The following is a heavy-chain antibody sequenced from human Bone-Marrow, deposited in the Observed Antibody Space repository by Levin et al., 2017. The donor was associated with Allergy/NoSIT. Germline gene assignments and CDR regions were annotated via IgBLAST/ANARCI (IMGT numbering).Heavy chain of an antibody. D-gene: IGHD3-16*01. J-gene: IGHJ4*02. CDR2: IDPNTGAT. CDR1: GYTFTAYY. Sequence: LAASVKVSCKASGYTFTAYYLHWVRQAPGPGLEWMGWIDPNTGATNYAQKFQGRVTMTWDTSITTAYMELSRLTSDDTAVYYCARDLREWGVVTSIGLWGQGTLVTVSS. V-gene: IGHV1-2*03. CDR3: ARDLREWGVVTSIGL.